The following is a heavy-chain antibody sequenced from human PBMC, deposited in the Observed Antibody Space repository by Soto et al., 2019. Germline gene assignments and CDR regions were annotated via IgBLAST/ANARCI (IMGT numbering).Heavy chain of an antibody. CDR2: IIPIFGTA. J-gene: IGHJ6*02. D-gene: IGHD2-15*01. CDR3: ARDNAWRYCSGGSGYYEDMDYYYGMDV. Sequence: GASVKVSCKASGGTFSSYAISWVRQAPGQGLEWMGGIIPIFGTANYAQKFQGIVTITADESTSTAYMELSSLRSEDTAVYYCARDNAWRYCSGGSGYYEDMDYYYGMDVWGQGTTVTVSS. V-gene: IGHV1-69*13. CDR1: GGTFSSYA.